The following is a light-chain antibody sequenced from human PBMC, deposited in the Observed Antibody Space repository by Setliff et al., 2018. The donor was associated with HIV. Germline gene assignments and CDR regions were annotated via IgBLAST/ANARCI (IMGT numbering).Light chain of an antibody. CDR1: SSDVGNYNL. CDR2: EGS. Sequence: SALAQPASVSGSPGQSITISCTGTSSDVGNYNLVSWYQQHLGKAPKLMIYEGSKRPSGISNRFSGSKSGNTASLTISGLQAEDEADYYCCSYAGRTTLVFGGGTKVTVL. J-gene: IGLJ3*02. V-gene: IGLV2-23*01. CDR3: CSYAGRTTLV.